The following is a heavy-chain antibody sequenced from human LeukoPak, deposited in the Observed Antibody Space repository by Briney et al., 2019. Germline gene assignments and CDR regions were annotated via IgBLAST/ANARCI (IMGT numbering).Heavy chain of an antibody. V-gene: IGHV3-30*18. D-gene: IGHD3-22*01. CDR3: AKDQVYTYYYDSSGSVSLDY. J-gene: IGHJ4*02. Sequence: GGSLRLSCAASGFTFSSYGMHWVRQAPGKGLEWVAVISYDGSNKYYADSVKGRFTISRDNYKNTLYLQMNSLRAEDTAVYYCAKDQVYTYYYDSSGSVSLDYWGQGTLVTVSS. CDR2: ISYDGSNK. CDR1: GFTFSSYG.